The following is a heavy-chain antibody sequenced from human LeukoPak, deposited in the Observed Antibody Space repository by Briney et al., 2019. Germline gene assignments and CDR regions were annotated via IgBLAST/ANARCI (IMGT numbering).Heavy chain of an antibody. CDR3: ARAAPVAHFDY. Sequence: SETLSLTCTVSGGSISSYYWSWIRQPPGKGLEWIGYIYYSGSTNYNPSLKSRVTISVDTSKNQFSLKLSSVTAADTAVYYCARAAPVAHFDYWGQGTLVTVSS. D-gene: IGHD6-19*01. CDR2: IYYSGST. J-gene: IGHJ4*02. CDR1: GGSISSYY. V-gene: IGHV4-59*01.